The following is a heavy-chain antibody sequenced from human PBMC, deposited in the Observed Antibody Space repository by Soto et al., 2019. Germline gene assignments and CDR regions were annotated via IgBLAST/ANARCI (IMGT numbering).Heavy chain of an antibody. CDR1: GFTFSSYA. V-gene: IGHV3-30-3*01. CDR2: ISYDGSNK. Sequence: GGSLRLSCAASGFTFSSYAMHWVRQAPGKGLEWVAVISYDGSNKYYADSVKGRFTISRDNSKNTLYLQMNSLRAEDTAVYYCARVGDFGVVIMVYYGMDVWGQGTTVTVSS. J-gene: IGHJ6*02. D-gene: IGHD3-3*01. CDR3: ARVGDFGVVIMVYYGMDV.